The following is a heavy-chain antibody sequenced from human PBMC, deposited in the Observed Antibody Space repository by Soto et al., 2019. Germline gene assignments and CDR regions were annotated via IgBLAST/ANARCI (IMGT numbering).Heavy chain of an antibody. J-gene: IGHJ4*02. D-gene: IGHD2-2*01. CDR1: GGSISSGGYY. CDR3: ARDSRYCSSTSCNPEFDY. V-gene: IGHV4-31*03. Sequence: SETLSLTCTVSGGSISSGGYYWSWIRQHPGKGLEWIGYIYYSGSTYYNPSLKSRVTISVDTSKNQFSLKLSSVTAADTAVYYCARDSRYCSSTSCNPEFDYWGQGTLVTVSS. CDR2: IYYSGST.